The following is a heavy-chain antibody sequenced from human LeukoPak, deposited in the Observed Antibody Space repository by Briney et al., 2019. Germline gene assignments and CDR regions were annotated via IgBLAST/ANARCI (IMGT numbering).Heavy chain of an antibody. CDR1: GFPFSNYG. CDR3: AKDHYYGSGSYYNDNYMDV. J-gene: IGHJ6*03. Sequence: GGSLRLSCAASGFPFSNYGMNWVRQAPGKGLEWVTFIRSDGSSNYYGDSVKGRFTISRDNSKNTLYLQMNSLRVEDTAVYYCAKDHYYGSGSYYNDNYMDVWGKGTTVTISS. D-gene: IGHD3-10*01. V-gene: IGHV3-30*02. CDR2: IRSDGSSN.